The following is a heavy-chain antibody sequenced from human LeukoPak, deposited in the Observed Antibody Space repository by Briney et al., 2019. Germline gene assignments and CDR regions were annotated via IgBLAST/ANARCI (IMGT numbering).Heavy chain of an antibody. J-gene: IGHJ3*02. CDR1: GGSISSYY. CDR2: IYYSGST. CDR3: ARHSPASSTSDAFDI. Sequence: SETLSLTCTVSGGSISSYYWSWIRQPPGKGLEWIGYIYYSGSTNCNPSLKSRVTISVDTSKNHFSLKLSSVTAADTALYYCARHSPASSTSDAFDIWGQGTMVTVSS. V-gene: IGHV4-59*08. D-gene: IGHD6-13*01.